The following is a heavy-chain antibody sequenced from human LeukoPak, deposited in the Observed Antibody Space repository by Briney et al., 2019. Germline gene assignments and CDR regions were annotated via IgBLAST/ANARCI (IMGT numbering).Heavy chain of an antibody. V-gene: IGHV3-23*01. CDR3: AKDGRGYSGYAYYFDY. CDR1: GFTFSSYA. J-gene: IGHJ4*02. Sequence: GGSLRLSCAASGFTFSSYAMSWVRQAPGKGLECVSTISGSGGSTYYTDSVKGRFTISRDNSKNMLFLQMNSLRAEDTAVYYCAKDGRGYSGYAYYFDYWGQGTLVTVPS. CDR2: ISGSGGST. D-gene: IGHD5-12*01.